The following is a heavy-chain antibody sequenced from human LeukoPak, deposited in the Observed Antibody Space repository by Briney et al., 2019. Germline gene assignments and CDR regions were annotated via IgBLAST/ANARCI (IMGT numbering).Heavy chain of an antibody. D-gene: IGHD2-15*01. J-gene: IGHJ4*02. Sequence: GASLRVSCAASGFTFDTYAMTWVRQAPGKGLEWVSSISSGGTYIYYAESLRGRSTISRDNTKNFLYLQLSTLRVEDTAVYYCARDRPTGRSRGVVVQWGQGTLVTVSS. V-gene: IGHV3-21*01. CDR1: GFTFDTYA. CDR2: ISSGGTYI. CDR3: ARDRPTGRSRGVVVQ.